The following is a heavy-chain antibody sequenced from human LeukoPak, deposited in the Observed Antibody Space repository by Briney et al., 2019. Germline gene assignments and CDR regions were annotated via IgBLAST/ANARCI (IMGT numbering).Heavy chain of an antibody. CDR1: GFTFGDYA. CDR3: TRVRFRVATIEGTFDY. J-gene: IGHJ4*02. CDR2: IRSKAYGGTT. Sequence: GGSLRLSRTASGFTFGDYAMSWFRQAPGKGLEWVGFIRSKAYGGTTEYAASVKGRFTISRDDSKSIAYLQMNSLKTEDTAVYYCTRVRFRVATIEGTFDYWGQGTLVTVSS. V-gene: IGHV3-49*03. D-gene: IGHD5-12*01.